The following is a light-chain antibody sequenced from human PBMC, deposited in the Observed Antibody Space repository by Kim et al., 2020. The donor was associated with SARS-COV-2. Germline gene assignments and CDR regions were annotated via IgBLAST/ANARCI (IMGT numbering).Light chain of an antibody. V-gene: IGKV4-1*01. CDR2: WAS. CDR3: QQYYSTPYT. J-gene: IGKJ2*01. CDR1: QSVVYSSNNENY. Sequence: RATINCKSSQSVVYSSNNENYLAWYQQKPGQPPKLLIYWASTRESGVPDRFSGSGSGTDFTLTISSLQAEDVAVYYCQQYYSTPYTFGQGTKLEI.